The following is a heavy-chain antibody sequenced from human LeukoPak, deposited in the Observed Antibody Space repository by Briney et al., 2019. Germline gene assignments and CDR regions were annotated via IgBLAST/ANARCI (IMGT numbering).Heavy chain of an antibody. J-gene: IGHJ6*02. CDR3: ARDSSGWLPYGMDV. Sequence: GGFLRLSCAASGFTFSSYSMNWVRQAPGKGLEWVSYISSSSSTIYYADSVKGRFTIYRDNAKNSLYLQMNSLRAEDTAVYYCARDSSGWLPYGMDVWGQGTTVTVSS. D-gene: IGHD6-19*01. CDR2: ISSSSSTI. CDR1: GFTFSSYS. V-gene: IGHV3-48*04.